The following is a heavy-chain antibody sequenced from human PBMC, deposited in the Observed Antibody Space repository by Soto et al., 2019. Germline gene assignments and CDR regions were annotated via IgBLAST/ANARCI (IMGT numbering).Heavy chain of an antibody. J-gene: IGHJ4*02. D-gene: IGHD6-19*01. CDR3: ARVYNSRSAKLSPGSGWYYFDY. Sequence: PSETLSLTCTVSGGSISSYYWSWIRQPPGKGLEWIGYIYYSGSTNYNPSLKSRVTISVDTSKNQFSLKLSSVTAADTAVYYCARVYNSRSAKLSPGSGWYYFDYWGQGTLVTVSS. V-gene: IGHV4-59*01. CDR2: IYYSGST. CDR1: GGSISSYY.